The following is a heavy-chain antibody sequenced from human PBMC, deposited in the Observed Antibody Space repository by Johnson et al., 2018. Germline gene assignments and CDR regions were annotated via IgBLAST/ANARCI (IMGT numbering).Heavy chain of an antibody. CDR2: ISGSGGST. Sequence: VQLQESGGGLVQPGGSLRLSCAASEFTFSNYAMNWVRQAPGKGLEWVSAISGSGGSTFYADSVKGRFTISRDNSKNTLYLQMNSLRAEDTAVYYCARVDSSSYYYYYYMDVWGKGTTVTVSS. V-gene: IGHV3-23*01. J-gene: IGHJ6*03. CDR1: EFTFSNYA. CDR3: ARVDSSSYYYYYYMDV. D-gene: IGHD6-6*01.